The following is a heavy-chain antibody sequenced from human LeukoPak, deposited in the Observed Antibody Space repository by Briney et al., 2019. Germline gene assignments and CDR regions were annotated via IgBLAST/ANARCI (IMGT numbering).Heavy chain of an antibody. J-gene: IGHJ5*02. CDR2: IYPGGSDT. CDR1: GYTFTNYW. V-gene: IGHV5-51*01. Sequence: GEALKISCNGSGYTFTNYWIGWVRQMPGKGLEWMGIIYPGGSDTRYSPSFQCQVTISADKSTSTAYLQWNSLKASDTAMYYCARPLHDYSKYWFDPWGQGTLVTVSS. CDR3: ARPLHDYSKYWFDP. D-gene: IGHD4-11*01.